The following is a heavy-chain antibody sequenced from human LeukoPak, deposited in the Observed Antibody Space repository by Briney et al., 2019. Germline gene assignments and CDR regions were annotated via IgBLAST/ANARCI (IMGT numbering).Heavy chain of an antibody. V-gene: IGHV1-24*01. CDR3: ATGYGGQGYFDY. J-gene: IGHJ4*02. CDR2: FDPEDGET. CDR1: GYTLTELS. Sequence: APVKVSCKVSGYTLTELSMHWVRQAPGKGLEWMGGFDPEDGETIYAQKFQGRVTMTEDTSTDTAYMELSSLRSEDTAVYYCATGYGGQGYFDYWGQGTLVTVSS. D-gene: IGHD4-23*01.